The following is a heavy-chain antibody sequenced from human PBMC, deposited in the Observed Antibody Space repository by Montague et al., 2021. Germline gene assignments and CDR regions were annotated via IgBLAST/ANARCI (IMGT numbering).Heavy chain of an antibody. CDR3: VRYSGWFYFDF. CDR2: SYYMFKRYS. J-gene: IGHJ4*02. D-gene: IGHD6-19*01. CDR1: GDSDASDKLT. V-gene: IGHV6-1*01. Sequence: CAISGDSDASDKLTCRSIEQSPALHLEWLVVSYYMFKRYSDYAPSVRGRLTVNPDASKNEFSLELNYVTPEDTAVYYCVRYSGWFYFDFWGQGTLVTVSS.